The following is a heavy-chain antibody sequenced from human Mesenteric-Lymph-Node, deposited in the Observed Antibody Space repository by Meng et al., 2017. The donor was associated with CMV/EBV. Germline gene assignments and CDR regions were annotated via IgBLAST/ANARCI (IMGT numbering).Heavy chain of an antibody. V-gene: IGHV3-9*03. CDR2: ISWNSGSI. CDR3: AKDLEQWLVTSGYFDY. Sequence: SLKISCAASGFTFDDYAMHWVRQASGKGLEWVSGISWNSGSIGYADSVKGRFTISRDNAKNSLYLQMNSLRAEDMALYYCAKDLEQWLVTSGYFDYWGQGTLVTVSS. J-gene: IGHJ4*02. D-gene: IGHD6-19*01. CDR1: GFTFDDYA.